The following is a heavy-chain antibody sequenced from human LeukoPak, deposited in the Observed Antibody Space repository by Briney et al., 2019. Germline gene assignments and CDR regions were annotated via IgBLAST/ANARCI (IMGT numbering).Heavy chain of an antibody. CDR2: IKSKTDGGST. D-gene: IGHD4-17*01. CDR3: TTDSLDYGDYVATPSFDY. CDR1: GFTFSTYG. J-gene: IGHJ4*02. V-gene: IGHV3-15*01. Sequence: GGSLRLSCAASGFTFSTYGMHWVRQAPGKGLEWVGRIKSKTDGGSTDYPAPVKGRFTISRDDSKNTLYLQMNSLKTEDTAVYYCTTDSLDYGDYVATPSFDYWGQGTLVTVSS.